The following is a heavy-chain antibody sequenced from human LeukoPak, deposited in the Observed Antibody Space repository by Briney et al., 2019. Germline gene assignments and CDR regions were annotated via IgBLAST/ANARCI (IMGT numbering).Heavy chain of an antibody. J-gene: IGHJ4*02. CDR3: AKAAITHDY. CDR2: ISGRGST. D-gene: IGHD2-2*02. Sequence: GGSLRLSCAASGFTFSSYAMSWVRQAPGKGLEWVSAISGRGSTYYADSVKGRFTISRDNSKNTLYLQMNSLRAEDTAVYYCAKAAITHDYWGQGTLVTVSS. V-gene: IGHV3-23*01. CDR1: GFTFSSYA.